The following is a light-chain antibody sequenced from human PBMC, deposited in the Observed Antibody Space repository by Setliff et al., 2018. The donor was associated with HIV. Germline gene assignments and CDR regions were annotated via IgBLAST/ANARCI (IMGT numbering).Light chain of an antibody. V-gene: IGLV2-14*01. CDR1: SSDVGGYSH. CDR3: SSYAITNTLP. CDR2: EVR. J-gene: IGLJ1*01. Sequence: QSALTQPASVSGSPGQSITISRTGTSSDVGGYSHVSWYQQHPGKAPKLIIYEVRNRPSGVSNRFSGSKSGNTASLTISGLQAEDEADYYCSSYAITNTLPFGTGTRSPS.